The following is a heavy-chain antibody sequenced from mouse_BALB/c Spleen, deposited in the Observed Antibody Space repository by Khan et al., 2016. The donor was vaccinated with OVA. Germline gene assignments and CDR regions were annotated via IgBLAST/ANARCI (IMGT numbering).Heavy chain of an antibody. V-gene: IGHV3-2*02. Sequence: EVQLQESGPGLVKPSQSLSLTCTVTGYSITSGYAWNWIRQFPGNKLEWMGYISYSGVTSSTPSLKSRISITRDTSKNQFFLQLNSVTTEDTATYYCARGNYYGYYVDYWGQGTTLTVSS. D-gene: IGHD1-1*01. J-gene: IGHJ2*01. CDR3: ARGNYYGYYVDY. CDR1: GYSITSGYA. CDR2: ISYSGVT.